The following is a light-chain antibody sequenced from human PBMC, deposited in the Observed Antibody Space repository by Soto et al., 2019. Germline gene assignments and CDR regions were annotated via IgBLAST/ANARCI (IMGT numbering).Light chain of an antibody. J-gene: IGLJ1*01. CDR3: CSYAGSNTYV. V-gene: IGLV2-11*01. CDR1: SSDVGVYDY. CDR2: DVS. Sequence: QSALTQPRSVSGSPGQSVTISCTGTSSDVGVYDYVSWYQQHPGKAPKFMIYDVSKRPSGVPHRFSGSKSGNTASLTISGLQAEDEADYYCCSYAGSNTYVFGTGTKLTVL.